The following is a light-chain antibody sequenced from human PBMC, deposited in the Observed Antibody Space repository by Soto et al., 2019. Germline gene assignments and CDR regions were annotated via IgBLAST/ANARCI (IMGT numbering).Light chain of an antibody. CDR3: QRYNDGST. J-gene: IGKJ1*01. CDR1: QGISNY. V-gene: IGKV1-27*01. Sequence: DIQMTQSPSSLSASVGDRVTITCRASQGISNYLAWYQQKPGRVPTLLISAASTLQSGVPSRFRGSGSGTDFTLTITSLQPEDVATYYCQRYNDGSTFGQGTKVEI. CDR2: AAS.